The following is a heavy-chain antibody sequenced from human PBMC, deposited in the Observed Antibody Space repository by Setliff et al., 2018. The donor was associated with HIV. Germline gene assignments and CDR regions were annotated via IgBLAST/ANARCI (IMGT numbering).Heavy chain of an antibody. D-gene: IGHD6-13*01. Sequence: PSETLSLTCTVSGGSININNYYWGWIRQPPGKGLEWIGSIYYSGITYYNPPLRSRVTISIDTSKNQLSLKLNSVAAADTAMYYCAREITTAGTLGDYWGQGTLVTGSS. CDR3: AREITTAGTLGDY. V-gene: IGHV4-39*07. CDR1: GGSININNYY. CDR2: IYYSGIT. J-gene: IGHJ4*02.